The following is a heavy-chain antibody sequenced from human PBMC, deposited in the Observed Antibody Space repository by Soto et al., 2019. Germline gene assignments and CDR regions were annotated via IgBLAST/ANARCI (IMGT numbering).Heavy chain of an antibody. Sequence: QVQLVQSGAEVKKPGSSVKVSCKASGGTFTNYAINWVRQAPGQGLEWMGGIIPISGAVNYAQKFQGRVTITADESTSTVYMALSSLRSENKAVYYCARTTTAYTWFDLWGQGTLVTVSS. CDR1: GGTFTNYA. V-gene: IGHV1-69*01. CDR2: IIPISGAV. D-gene: IGHD2-2*02. J-gene: IGHJ5*02. CDR3: ARTTTAYTWFDL.